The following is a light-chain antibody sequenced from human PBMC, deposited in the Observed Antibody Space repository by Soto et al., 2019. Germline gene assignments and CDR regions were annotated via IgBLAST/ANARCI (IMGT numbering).Light chain of an antibody. Sequence: DIQMTQSPSSLSASVGDRVTISCRASQSVSTRLAWYQQKPGKAPKLLIYDASTLESGVPSRFSGSGSGTEFTLTISSLQPDDFATYYCQQYNSFGQGTKVDIK. CDR3: QQYNS. J-gene: IGKJ1*01. CDR1: QSVSTR. CDR2: DAS. V-gene: IGKV1-5*01.